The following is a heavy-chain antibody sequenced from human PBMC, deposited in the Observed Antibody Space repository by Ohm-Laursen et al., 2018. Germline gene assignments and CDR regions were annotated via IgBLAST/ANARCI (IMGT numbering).Heavy chain of an antibody. J-gene: IGHJ4*02. V-gene: IGHV3-7*01. CDR2: IKRDGSEK. Sequence: SLRLSCTASGFAFEDSWMTWVRQAPGKGLEWVANIKRDGSEKYYVDSVKGRFTISRDNAKNSLYLQMNSLRAEDTAVYYCARDQYWGQGTLVTVSS. CDR1: GFAFEDSW. CDR3: ARDQY.